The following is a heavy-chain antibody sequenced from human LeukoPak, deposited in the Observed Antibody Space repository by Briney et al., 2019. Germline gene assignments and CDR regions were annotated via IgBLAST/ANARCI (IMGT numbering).Heavy chain of an antibody. D-gene: IGHD3-10*01. V-gene: IGHV1-69*13. Sequence: ASVKVSCKASGGTFSSYAISWVRQAPGQGLEWMGGIIPIFGTANYAQKFQGRVTITADESTSTAYMELSSLRSEDTAVYYCARDYLITMLRVFPRGYYYYGMDVWAKGPRSPSP. CDR2: IIPIFGTA. J-gene: IGHJ6*02. CDR3: ARDYLITMLRVFPRGYYYYGMDV. CDR1: GGTFSSYA.